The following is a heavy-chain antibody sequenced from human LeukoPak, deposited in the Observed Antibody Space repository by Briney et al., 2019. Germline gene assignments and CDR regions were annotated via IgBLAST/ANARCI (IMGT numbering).Heavy chain of an antibody. CDR2: ISGSGDNT. Sequence: GGSLRLSCAASGFTFSSYAMSWVRQPPGKGLEWVSGISGSGDNTYYADSVKGRFTISRDSSKKTLYLHLNSLRVEDAAVYYCAKDGYSSIPGFHFEYWGQGTPVTVSS. CDR1: GFTFSSYA. CDR3: AKDGYSSIPGFHFEY. J-gene: IGHJ4*02. D-gene: IGHD6-13*01. V-gene: IGHV3-23*01.